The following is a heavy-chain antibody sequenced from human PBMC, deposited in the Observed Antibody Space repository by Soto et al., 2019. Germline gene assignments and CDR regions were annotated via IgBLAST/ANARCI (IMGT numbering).Heavy chain of an antibody. J-gene: IGHJ4*02. Sequence: GGSLRLSCAASGFTFSIYSMNWVRQAPGKGLEWVSSISSSSSYIYYADSVKGRFTISRDNAKNSLYLQMNSLRAEDTAVYYCARDLVGYYDSSGYCPDYWGQGTLVTVSS. CDR3: ARDLVGYYDSSGYCPDY. V-gene: IGHV3-21*01. D-gene: IGHD3-22*01. CDR2: ISSSSSYI. CDR1: GFTFSIYS.